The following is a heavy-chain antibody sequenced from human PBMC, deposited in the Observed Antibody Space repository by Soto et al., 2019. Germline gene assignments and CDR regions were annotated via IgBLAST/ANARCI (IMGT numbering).Heavy chain of an antibody. D-gene: IGHD3-22*01. CDR3: AKGIDSRYYYYYYGMDV. CDR1: GFTFSSYA. Sequence: SLRLSCAASGFTFSSYAMSWVRQAPGKGLEWVSAISGSGGSTYYADSVKGRFTISRDNSKNTLYLQMNSLRAEDTAVYYCAKGIDSRYYYYYYGMDVWGQGTTVTVS. V-gene: IGHV3-23*01. CDR2: ISGSGGST. J-gene: IGHJ6*01.